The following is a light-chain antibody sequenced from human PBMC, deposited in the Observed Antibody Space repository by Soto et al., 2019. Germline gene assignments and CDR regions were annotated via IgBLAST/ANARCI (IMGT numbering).Light chain of an antibody. CDR1: SSDVGSYNL. CDR3: CSFAGSDTWV. Sequence: QSALTQPASVSGSPGQSITISCTGTSSDVGSYNLVSWYQQHPGKAPKLLIYEDSKWPSGVSNRFSGSKSGNTASLTISGLQAEDEADYYCCSFAGSDTWVFGTGTKLTVL. CDR2: EDS. V-gene: IGLV2-23*01. J-gene: IGLJ1*01.